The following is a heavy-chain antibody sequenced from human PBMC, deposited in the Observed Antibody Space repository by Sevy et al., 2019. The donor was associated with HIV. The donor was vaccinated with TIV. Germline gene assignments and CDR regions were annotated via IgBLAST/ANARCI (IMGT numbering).Heavy chain of an antibody. Sequence: GGSLRLSCADSGLTLSSYAMNWVRQAPGKGLEWVSAISGRGGSTYYADSVEGRFTISRDNSKNTLYLQMNSLRVEDTAIYYCAKDRGEILHSAFDYWGQGTLVTISS. CDR3: AKDRGEILHSAFDY. J-gene: IGHJ4*02. V-gene: IGHV3-23*01. CDR2: ISGRGGST. D-gene: IGHD3-16*01. CDR1: GLTLSSYA.